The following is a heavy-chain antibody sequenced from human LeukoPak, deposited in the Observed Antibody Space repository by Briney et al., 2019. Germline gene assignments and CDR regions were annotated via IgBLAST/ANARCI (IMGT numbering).Heavy chain of an antibody. J-gene: IGHJ4*02. CDR2: MNPNSGNT. CDR3: ARGHYDILTGYYYFEY. V-gene: IGHV1-8*01. CDR1: GYTFTSYD. D-gene: IGHD3-9*01. Sequence: ASVKVSCKASGYTFTSYDINWVRQATGQGLEWMGWMNPNSGNTGYAQKFQGRVTMTRNTSISTAYMELSSLRSEDTAVYYCARGHYDILTGYYYFEYWGQGTLVTVSS.